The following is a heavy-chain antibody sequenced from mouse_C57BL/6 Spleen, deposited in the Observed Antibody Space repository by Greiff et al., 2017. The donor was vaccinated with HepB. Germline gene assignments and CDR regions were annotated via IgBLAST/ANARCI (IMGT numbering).Heavy chain of an antibody. V-gene: IGHV5-4*01. Sequence: DVMLVESGGGLVKPGGSLKLSCAASGFTFSSYAMSWVRQTPEKRLEWVATISDGGSYTYYPDNVKGRFTISRDNAKNNLYLQMSHLKSEDTAMYYCARDTNGGTRGFDYWGQGTTLTVSS. J-gene: IGHJ2*01. D-gene: IGHD4-1*01. CDR2: ISDGGSYT. CDR3: ARDTNGGTRGFDY. CDR1: GFTFSSYA.